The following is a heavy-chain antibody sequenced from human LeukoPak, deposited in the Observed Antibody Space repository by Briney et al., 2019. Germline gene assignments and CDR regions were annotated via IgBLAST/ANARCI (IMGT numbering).Heavy chain of an antibody. CDR2: IYSGGST. Sequence: GGSLRLSCAASGFTVSSNYMSWVRQAPGKGLEWVSVIYSGGSTYYADSVKGRFTISRDNSKNTLYLQMNSLRAEDTAVYYCVSVPAARYFDYWGQGTLVTVSS. V-gene: IGHV3-66*01. D-gene: IGHD2-2*01. CDR1: GFTVSSNY. CDR3: VSVPAARYFDY. J-gene: IGHJ4*02.